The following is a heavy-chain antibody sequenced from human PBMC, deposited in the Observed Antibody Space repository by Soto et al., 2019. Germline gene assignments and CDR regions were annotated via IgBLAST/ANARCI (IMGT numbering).Heavy chain of an antibody. Sequence: SETLSLTCTVSGGSISSYYWSWIRQPPGKGLEWIGYIYYSGSTNYNPSLKSRVTISVDTSKNQFSLKLSSVTAADTAVYYCARETHSSRRPYPSIDYWGQGTLVTVS. D-gene: IGHD6-13*01. V-gene: IGHV4-59*01. CDR1: GGSISSYY. CDR3: ARETHSSRRPYPSIDY. J-gene: IGHJ4*02. CDR2: IYYSGST.